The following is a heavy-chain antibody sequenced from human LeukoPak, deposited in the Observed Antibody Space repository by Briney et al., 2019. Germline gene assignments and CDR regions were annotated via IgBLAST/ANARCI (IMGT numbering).Heavy chain of an antibody. D-gene: IGHD1-7*01. CDR1: GGSFTGLY. CDR3: ARGGRGWNYRLGNWFDP. CDR2: INHSGST. Sequence: SETVSLTCAVYGGSFTGLYWSWIRQPPGKGLEWIGEINHSGSTNYNPSLESRVTISVDTSKNQFSLKLSSVTAADTAGYYCARGGRGWNYRLGNWFDPGGQGTLVTVSS. V-gene: IGHV4-34*01. J-gene: IGHJ5*02.